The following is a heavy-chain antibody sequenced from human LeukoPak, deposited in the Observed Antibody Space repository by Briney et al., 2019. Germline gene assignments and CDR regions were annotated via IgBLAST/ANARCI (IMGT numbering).Heavy chain of an antibody. CDR3: ARGIHKTYFTSTSCYINWFDP. Sequence: TGGSLRLSCAASGFTFSDYFMTWIRQAPGKGLEWVSYISSSSSNTNYADSVKGRFTISRDNAKNSLSLQMNSLRAEDTAVYYCARGIHKTYFTSTSCYINWFDPWGQGTLVTVSS. J-gene: IGHJ5*02. D-gene: IGHD2-2*02. CDR1: GFTFSDYF. V-gene: IGHV3-11*06. CDR2: ISSSSSNT.